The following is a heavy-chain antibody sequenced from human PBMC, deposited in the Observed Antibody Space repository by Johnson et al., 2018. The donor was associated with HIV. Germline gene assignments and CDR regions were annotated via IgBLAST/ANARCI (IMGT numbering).Heavy chain of an antibody. CDR3: ATSGLTLGSSSSHAFDI. CDR2: ISWNSGSI. D-gene: IGHD6-6*01. Sequence: VQLVESGGGLVQPGRSLRLSCAASGFTFDDYAMHWVRQAPGKGLEWVSGISWNSGSIGYADSVKGRFTISRDNAKNSLYLQMNSLRAEDTALYYCATSGLTLGSSSSHAFDIWGQGTMVTVSS. CDR1: GFTFDDYA. V-gene: IGHV3-9*01. J-gene: IGHJ3*02.